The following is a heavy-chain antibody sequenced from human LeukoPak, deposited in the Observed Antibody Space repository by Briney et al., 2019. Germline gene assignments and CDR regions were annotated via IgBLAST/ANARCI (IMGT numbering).Heavy chain of an antibody. CDR1: GYTFTSYG. J-gene: IGHJ4*02. V-gene: IGHV1-18*01. CDR3: ARDYYDSSGYPLY. D-gene: IGHD3-22*01. CDR2: ISAYNGNT. Sequence: ASVKVSCKASGYTFTSYGISWVRQAPGQGLEWMGWISAYNGNTNYAQKLQGRVTITADKSTSTAYMELSSLRSEDTAVYYCARDYYDSSGYPLYWGQGTLVTVSS.